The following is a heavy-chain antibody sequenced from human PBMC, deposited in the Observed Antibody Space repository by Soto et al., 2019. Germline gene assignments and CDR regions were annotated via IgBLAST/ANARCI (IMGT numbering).Heavy chain of an antibody. V-gene: IGHV4-31*02. Sequence: WILNRKNPGKGLEWIGYIYYSGSTYYNPSLKSRVTISVDTSKNQFSLKLSSVTAADTAVYYCARDSSSSGRAAFDISGQGTMVTVSS. J-gene: IGHJ3*02. CDR3: ARDSSSSGRAAFDI. D-gene: IGHD6-6*01. CDR2: IYYSGST.